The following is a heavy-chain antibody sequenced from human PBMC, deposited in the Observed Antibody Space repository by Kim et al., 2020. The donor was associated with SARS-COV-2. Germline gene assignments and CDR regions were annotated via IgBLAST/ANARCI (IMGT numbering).Heavy chain of an antibody. CDR1: GFTFSSYW. J-gene: IGHJ5*02. CDR2: IKQDESEK. D-gene: IGHD2-2*01. V-gene: IGHV3-7*01. Sequence: GGSLRLSCAASGFTFSSYWMNWVRQAPGKGLEWVANIKQDESEKYYVDSVKGRFTISRDNAKNSLYLQMNSLRVEDTAVYYCARGRYCSTTSCSKGWFDPWGQGTLVTVSS. CDR3: ARGRYCSTTSCSKGWFDP.